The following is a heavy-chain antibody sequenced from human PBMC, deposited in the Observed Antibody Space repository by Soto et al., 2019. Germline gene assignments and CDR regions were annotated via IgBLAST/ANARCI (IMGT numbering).Heavy chain of an antibody. J-gene: IGHJ4*02. CDR1: GGSISSGDYY. CDR3: ARATYSSGWYFEY. CDR2: IYYSGST. Sequence: QVQLQESGPGLVKPSQTLSLTCTVSGGSISSGDYYWSWIRQPPGKGLEWIGYIYYSGSTYYNPSLKSRVTISVDTSKNLFSRKLSSVTAADTAVYYCARATYSSGWYFEYWGQGTLVTVSS. D-gene: IGHD6-19*01. V-gene: IGHV4-30-4*01.